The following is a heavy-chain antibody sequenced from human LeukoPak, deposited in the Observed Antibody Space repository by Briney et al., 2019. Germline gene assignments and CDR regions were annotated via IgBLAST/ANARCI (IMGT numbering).Heavy chain of an antibody. Sequence: SVKVPCKASGGTFSSYAISWVRQAPGQGLEWMGGIIPIFGTANYAQKFQGRVTITADKSTSTAYMELSSLRSEDTAVYYCARAAGGIAAAGFFDYWGQGTLVTVSS. CDR3: ARAAGGIAAAGFFDY. D-gene: IGHD6-13*01. J-gene: IGHJ4*02. CDR2: IIPIFGTA. CDR1: GGTFSSYA. V-gene: IGHV1-69*06.